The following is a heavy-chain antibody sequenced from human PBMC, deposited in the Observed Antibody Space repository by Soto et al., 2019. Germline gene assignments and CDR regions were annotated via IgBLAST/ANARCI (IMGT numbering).Heavy chain of an antibody. D-gene: IGHD3-22*01. J-gene: IGHJ4*02. CDR1: GGSISGSSYY. CDR3: ARRPKQDSSGCFDY. CDR2: IYYSGST. V-gene: IGHV4-39*01. Sequence: SETLSLTCTVSGGSISGSSYYWGWIRQPPGKGLEWIGSIYYSGSTYYNPSLKSRVTISVDTSKNQFSLKLSSVTAADTAVYYCARRPKQDSSGCFDYWGQGTLVTVSS.